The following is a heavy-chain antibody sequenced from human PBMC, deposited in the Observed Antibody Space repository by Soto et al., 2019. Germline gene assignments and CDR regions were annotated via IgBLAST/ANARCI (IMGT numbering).Heavy chain of an antibody. V-gene: IGHV1-18*01. CDR1: GYTFTSHG. CDR3: ARDPSTRRFDY. Sequence: QVLLVQSGPEVRKPGASVKVSCKASGYTFTSHGVSWLRQAPGQGLEWLGWISTYSGIRNYARKFQDRVTMGSDTSTSTVYMELRSLTSNETAMYYCARDPSTRRFDYWGQGTLVTVSS. D-gene: IGHD3-3*02. J-gene: IGHJ4*02. CDR2: ISTYSGIR.